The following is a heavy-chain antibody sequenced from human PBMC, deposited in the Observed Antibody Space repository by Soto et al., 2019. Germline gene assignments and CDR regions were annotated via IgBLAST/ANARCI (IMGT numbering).Heavy chain of an antibody. CDR1: GGSISSYY. Sequence: PSETLSLTCTVSGGSISSYYWSWIRQPPGKGLEWIGYIYYSGSTNYNPSLKSRVTTSVDTSKNQFSLKLSSVTAADTAVYYCARAGAYEPFDYWGQGTLVTVSS. D-gene: IGHD3-22*01. CDR3: ARAGAYEPFDY. J-gene: IGHJ4*02. CDR2: IYYSGST. V-gene: IGHV4-59*01.